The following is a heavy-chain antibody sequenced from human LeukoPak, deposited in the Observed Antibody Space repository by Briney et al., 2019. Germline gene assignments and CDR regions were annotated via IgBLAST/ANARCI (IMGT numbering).Heavy chain of an antibody. CDR2: IYHSGST. Sequence: SETLSLTCTVSGYSISSGYYWGWIRQPPGKGLEWIGSIYHSGSTYYNPSLKSRVTISVDTSKNQFSLKLSSVTAADTAVYYCASGRRPYYDFWSGYYRNWFDPWGQGTLVTVSS. CDR3: ASGRRPYYDFWSGYYRNWFDP. D-gene: IGHD3-3*01. CDR1: GYSISSGYY. J-gene: IGHJ5*02. V-gene: IGHV4-38-2*02.